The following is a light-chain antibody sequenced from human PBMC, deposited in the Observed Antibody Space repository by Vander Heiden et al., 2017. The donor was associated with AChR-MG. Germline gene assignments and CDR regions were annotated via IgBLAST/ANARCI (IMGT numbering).Light chain of an antibody. J-gene: IGKJ1*01. CDR3: QQGDSVPWT. CDR2: SAS. V-gene: IGKV1-39*01. CDR1: QSINGY. Sequence: DIQMTQSPSSLSASVGDRVTITCRASQSINGYLNWYQQKPGRAPKLLIHSASSLQSGVTSRFSGSGSGTDFTLTISSLQPDDFATYHCQQGDSVPWTFGQGTKVEIK.